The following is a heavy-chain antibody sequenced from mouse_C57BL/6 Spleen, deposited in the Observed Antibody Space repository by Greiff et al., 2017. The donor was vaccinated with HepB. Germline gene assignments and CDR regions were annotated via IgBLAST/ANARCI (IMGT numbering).Heavy chain of an antibody. D-gene: IGHD1-1*01. CDR1: GFTFSDYY. CDR3: ARGNYYGSSFYYFDY. V-gene: IGHV5-16*01. Sequence: EVMLVESEGGLVQPGSSMKLSCTASGFTFSDYYMAWVRQVPEKGLEWVANINYDGSSTYYLDSLKSRFIISRDNAKNILYLQMSSLKSEDTATYYCARGNYYGSSFYYFDYWGQGTTLTVSS. J-gene: IGHJ2*01. CDR2: INYDGSST.